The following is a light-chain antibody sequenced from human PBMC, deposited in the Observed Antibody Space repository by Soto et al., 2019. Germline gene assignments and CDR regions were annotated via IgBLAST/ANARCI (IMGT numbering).Light chain of an antibody. CDR3: MQALQTPYS. J-gene: IGKJ2*01. CDR2: LAS. V-gene: IGKV2-28*01. CDR1: QSLLHRNGYSS. Sequence: DIVMTQSPLSLPVSPGEPASISCRSSQSLLHRNGYSSLHWYLQKPGQSPRHLIYLASTRASRVPNKFSASGSSTVFTLTISRVEADDVGIYYSMQALQTPYSFGQGTKLEI.